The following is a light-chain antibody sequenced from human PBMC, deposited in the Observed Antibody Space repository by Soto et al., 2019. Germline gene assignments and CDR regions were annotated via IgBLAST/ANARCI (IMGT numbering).Light chain of an antibody. Sequence: QSALTQPRSVSGSPGQSVTISCTGTSSVSWYQQHPGKAPKLMIYDVTKRPSGVPDRFSRSKSGNTASLTISGLQAEDEADYYCCSDAGSYVAFGGGTKLTVL. CDR1: SS. V-gene: IGLV2-11*01. CDR2: DVT. J-gene: IGLJ2*01. CDR3: CSDAGSYVA.